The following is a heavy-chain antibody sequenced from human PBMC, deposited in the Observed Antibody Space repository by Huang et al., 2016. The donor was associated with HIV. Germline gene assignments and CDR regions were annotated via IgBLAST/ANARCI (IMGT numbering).Heavy chain of an antibody. D-gene: IGHD2-8*02. Sequence: EVQLVESGGGLIQPGGSLRFSCAASGFTVGTNYMTWVRPAPGKGLEWVSLIYSGGTTYDADAVKGRFTISRDDSENTLYLHMTSLRAGDTAVYYCAKEGDTGAALGYWGQGTLVTVS. J-gene: IGHJ4*02. CDR2: IYSGGTT. V-gene: IGHV3-53*01. CDR1: GFTVGTNY. CDR3: AKEGDTGAALGY.